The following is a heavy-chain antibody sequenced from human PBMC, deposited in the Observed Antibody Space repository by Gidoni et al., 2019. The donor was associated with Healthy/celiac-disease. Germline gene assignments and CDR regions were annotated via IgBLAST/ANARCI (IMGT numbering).Heavy chain of an antibody. J-gene: IGHJ4*02. D-gene: IGHD5-18*01. CDR1: GFSLSPSGVG. Sequence: ITLKESVPTLVKPTQTLTLTCTFSGFSLSPSGVGVGWIRQPPGRALEWLALLYWDDDKRYSPSLKSRLTITKDTSKNQVVLTMTNMDPVDTATYYCAHCGLVDTAMAEGAYFDYWGQGTLVTVSS. CDR2: LYWDDDK. V-gene: IGHV2-5*02. CDR3: AHCGLVDTAMAEGAYFDY.